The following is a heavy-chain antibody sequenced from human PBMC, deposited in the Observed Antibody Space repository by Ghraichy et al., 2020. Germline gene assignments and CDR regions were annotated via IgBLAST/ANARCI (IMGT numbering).Heavy chain of an antibody. Sequence: GGSLRLSCAASGFIFSSYVMSWVRQAPGKGLEWVSGISGSAGATYHAESVKGRFTISRDNSKNTLYLQMSSLRAEDTAVYYCAKGIAPGTSTISYYYNGMDVWGQGTTVSVSS. CDR2: ISGSAGAT. CDR1: GFIFSSYV. V-gene: IGHV3-23*01. D-gene: IGHD6-13*01. CDR3: AKGIAPGTSTISYYYNGMDV. J-gene: IGHJ6*02.